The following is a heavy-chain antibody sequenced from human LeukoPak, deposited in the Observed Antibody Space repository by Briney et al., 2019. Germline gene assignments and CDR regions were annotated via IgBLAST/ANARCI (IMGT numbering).Heavy chain of an antibody. CDR1: GFTVSSNY. V-gene: IGHV3-66*01. Sequence: GGSLRLSCAASGFTVSSNYMSWVRQTPGKGLEWVSTIYSAGATYYADSVKGRFTISRDSSKNMIFLQMNSLRTEDTAVYYCTKVALATGYYFDSWGQGTLVTVSS. J-gene: IGHJ4*02. D-gene: IGHD2-15*01. CDR3: TKVALATGYYFDS. CDR2: IYSAGAT.